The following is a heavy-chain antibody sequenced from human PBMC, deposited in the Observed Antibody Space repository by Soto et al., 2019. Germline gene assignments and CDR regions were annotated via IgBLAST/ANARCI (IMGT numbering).Heavy chain of an antibody. D-gene: IGHD3-10*01. CDR3: ARGWFGPDV. J-gene: IGHJ6*04. Sequence: EVQLVESGGGLVQPGGSLRLSCAASGFTFSGLSMHWVRQAPGQGLVWVSGIDNAGTDSTYADSVKGRFTSSRDNAKNTLYLQLNSLRVEDTAVYYCARGWFGPDVWGKGTTVTVSS. CDR2: IDNAGTDS. V-gene: IGHV3-74*01. CDR1: GFTFSGLS.